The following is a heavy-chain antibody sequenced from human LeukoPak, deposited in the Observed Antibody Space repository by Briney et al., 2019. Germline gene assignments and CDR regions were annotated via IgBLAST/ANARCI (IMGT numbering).Heavy chain of an antibody. CDR1: RCTFGDYA. J-gene: IGHJ4*02. D-gene: IGHD4-17*01. Sequence: GGSLRLSCTASRCTFGDYAMSWVSQAPGKGLEWVGFIRSKAYGGTTEYAASVKGRFTISRDDSKSIAYLQMNSLKTEDTAVYYCTRVEKLGYGDRGGYWGQGTPVTVSS. V-gene: IGHV3-49*04. CDR3: TRVEKLGYGDRGGY. CDR2: IRSKAYGGTT.